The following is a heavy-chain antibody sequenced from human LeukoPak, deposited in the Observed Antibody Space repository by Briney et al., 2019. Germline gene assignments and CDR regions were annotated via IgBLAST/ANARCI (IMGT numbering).Heavy chain of an antibody. J-gene: IGHJ5*01. CDR2: IKTDGSST. V-gene: IGHV3-74*01. CDR3: AKDMERAATGSVDS. Sequence: GGSLRLSCEGSGDSWMHWVRQVPGKGLVWVSRIKTDGSSTSYADSVKGRFIISRDNAKNSLYLQMNSLRVEDTAFYYCAKDMERAATGSVDSWGQGTLVTVSS. D-gene: IGHD6-13*01. CDR1: GDSW.